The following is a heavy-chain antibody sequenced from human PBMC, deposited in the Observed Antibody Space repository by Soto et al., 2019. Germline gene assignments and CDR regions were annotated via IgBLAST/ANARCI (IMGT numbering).Heavy chain of an antibody. D-gene: IGHD4-17*01. CDR2: INSGSNYV. CDR1: GFPFSTYS. V-gene: IGHV3-21*01. J-gene: IGHJ4*02. Sequence: GGSLRLSCAGSGFPFSTYSMNWVRQAPGKGLECVSSINSGSNYVNYTDSVKGRFTISRDDAKNLLFLQMNSLRTEDTAIYYCARDYGDYWGGRYFDYWGPGILVTVSS. CDR3: ARDYGDYWGGRYFDY.